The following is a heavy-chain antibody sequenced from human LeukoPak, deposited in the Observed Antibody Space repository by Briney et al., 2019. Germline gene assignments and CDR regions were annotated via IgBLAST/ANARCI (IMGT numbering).Heavy chain of an antibody. J-gene: IGHJ6*02. D-gene: IGHD5-12*01. CDR2: ISSSSRYI. Sequence: SGGSLRLSCVACGFSLNTYSMNWVRQARGEGLEWVSSISSSSRYIFYPESLKGRLTISRDNAKKSLYLQISSLTDGDTAIYYCARARGYDSRVFGMDVWGQGTAVTVSS. V-gene: IGHV3-21*01. CDR3: ARARGYDSRVFGMDV. CDR1: GFSLNTYS.